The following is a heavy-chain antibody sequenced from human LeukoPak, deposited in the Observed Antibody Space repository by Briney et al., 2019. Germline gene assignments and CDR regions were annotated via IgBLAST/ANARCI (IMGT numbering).Heavy chain of an antibody. Sequence: GGSLRLSCAASEFTFSNYWMSWVRQAPGKGLEWVANIKQDGSEKYCVDSVKGRFTISRDNAKNSLFLQLSSLRPEDTAVYYCASPPAAGYWGPGTLVTVSS. J-gene: IGHJ4*02. V-gene: IGHV3-7*01. CDR2: IKQDGSEK. CDR1: EFTFSNYW. CDR3: ASPPAAGY.